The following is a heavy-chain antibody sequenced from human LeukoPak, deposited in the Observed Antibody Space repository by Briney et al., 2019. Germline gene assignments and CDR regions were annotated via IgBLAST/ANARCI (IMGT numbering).Heavy chain of an antibody. CDR1: GYTFTDYY. CDR2: INPNSGGA. D-gene: IGHD1-26*01. J-gene: IGHJ4*02. V-gene: IGHV1-2*02. Sequence: GASVKVSCKASGYTFTDYYVHWVRQAPGQGLEWMGWINPNSGGANYAQKFQGRVTMTRDTSISTAYMELSRLRSDDTAVYYCARDRPGGLVDYWGQGTLVTVSS. CDR3: ARDRPGGLVDY.